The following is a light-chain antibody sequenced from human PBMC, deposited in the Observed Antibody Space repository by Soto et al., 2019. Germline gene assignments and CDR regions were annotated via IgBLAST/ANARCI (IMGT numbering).Light chain of an antibody. Sequence: EIVLTQSPGTLALSPGERATLSCRASQTVGSNYLAWYQQKPGQAPRLLIFAASSRATGIPDRFSGSGSGTDFTLTISRLEPEDFAVYFCQYYDNSPWTFGQGTKVDIK. CDR3: QYYDNSPWT. J-gene: IGKJ1*01. CDR2: AAS. V-gene: IGKV3-20*01. CDR1: QTVGSNY.